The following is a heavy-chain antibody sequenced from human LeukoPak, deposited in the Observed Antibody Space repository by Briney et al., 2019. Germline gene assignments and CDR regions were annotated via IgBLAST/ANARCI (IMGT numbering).Heavy chain of an antibody. CDR2: IYYSGST. CDR1: GGSISSYY. Sequence: SETLSLTCTVSGGSISSYYWSWIRQPPGKGLEWIGYIYYSGSTNYNPSLKSRVTISVDTSKNQFSLKLSSVTAADTAVYYCVRAGSFDAFDIWGQGTMVTVSS. J-gene: IGHJ3*02. V-gene: IGHV4-59*01. D-gene: IGHD3-10*01. CDR3: VRAGSFDAFDI.